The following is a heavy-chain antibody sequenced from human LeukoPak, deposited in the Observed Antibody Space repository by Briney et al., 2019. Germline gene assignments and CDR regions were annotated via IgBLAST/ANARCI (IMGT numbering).Heavy chain of an antibody. Sequence: SETLSLTCTVSGGSISSYYWSWIRQPPGKGLEWIGYIYYSGSTNYNPSLKSRVTMSVDTSKNQFSLKLSSVTAADTAVYYCAREYYYDSSGYRRGHYFDCWGQGTLVTVSS. CDR2: IYYSGST. V-gene: IGHV4-59*12. CDR1: GGSISSYY. J-gene: IGHJ4*02. CDR3: AREYYYDSSGYRRGHYFDC. D-gene: IGHD3-22*01.